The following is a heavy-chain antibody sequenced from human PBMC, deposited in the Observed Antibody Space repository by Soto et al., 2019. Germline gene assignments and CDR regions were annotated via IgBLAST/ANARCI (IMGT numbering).Heavy chain of an antibody. CDR1: GFTFSSYG. D-gene: IGHD3-9*01. CDR2: IWYDGSNK. V-gene: IGHV3-33*01. CDR3: ARDTVTYYDILTGNYGMDV. Sequence: GGSLRLSCAASGFTFSSYGMHWVRQAPGKGLEWVAVIWYDGSNKYYADSVKGRFTISRDNSKDTLYLQMNSLRAEDTAVYYCARDTVTYYDILTGNYGMDVWGQGTTVTVSS. J-gene: IGHJ6*02.